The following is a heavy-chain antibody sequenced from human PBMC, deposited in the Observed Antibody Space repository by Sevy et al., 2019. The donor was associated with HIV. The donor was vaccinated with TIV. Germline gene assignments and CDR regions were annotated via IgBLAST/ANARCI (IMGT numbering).Heavy chain of an antibody. CDR3: ARDPNDILNEHGFDI. V-gene: IGHV1-2*02. J-gene: IGHJ3*02. CDR2: INPNSGGT. CDR1: GYTFTGYY. D-gene: IGHD3-9*01. Sequence: ASVKVSCKASGYTFTGYYMQWVRQAPGQGLEWMGWINPNSGGTNYAQKFQGRITMTRDTSISTAYLELNRLRSDDTAVYYYARDPNDILNEHGFDIWGQGTVVTVSS.